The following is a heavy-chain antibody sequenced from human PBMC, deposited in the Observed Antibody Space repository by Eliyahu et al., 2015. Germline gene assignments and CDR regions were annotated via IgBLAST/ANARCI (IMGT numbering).Heavy chain of an antibody. CDR3: ANLDYGDNYGMDV. CDR1: XFTFSSXA. J-gene: IGHJ6*02. V-gene: IGHV3-23*01. CDR2: ISGSGGST. Sequence: EVQLLESGGGLVQPGGSLRLSCAAXXFTFSSXAMGWVRXAPGKGLEWVSAISGSGGSTYYADSVKGRFTISRDNSKNTLYLQMNSLRAEDTALYYCANLDYGDNYGMDVWGQGTTVTVSS. D-gene: IGHD4-17*01.